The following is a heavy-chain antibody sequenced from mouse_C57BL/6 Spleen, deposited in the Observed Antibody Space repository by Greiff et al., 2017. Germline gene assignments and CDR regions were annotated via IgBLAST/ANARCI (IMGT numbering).Heavy chain of an antibody. V-gene: IGHV1-42*01. J-gene: IGHJ1*03. CDR2: INPSTGGT. CDR1: GYSFTGYY. D-gene: IGHD1-1*01. CDR3: ASLYYYGSSWYFDV. Sequence: EVQLQQSGPELVKPGASVKISCKASGYSFTGYYMNWVKQSPEKSLEWIGEINPSTGGTTYNQKFKAKATLTVDKSSSTAYMQLKSLTSEDSAVYYCASLYYYGSSWYFDVWGTGTTVTASS.